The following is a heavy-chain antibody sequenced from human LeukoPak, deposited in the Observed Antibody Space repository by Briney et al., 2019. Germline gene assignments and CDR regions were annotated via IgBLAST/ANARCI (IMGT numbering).Heavy chain of an antibody. D-gene: IGHD2-15*01. V-gene: IGHV3-23*01. Sequence: QPGGSLRLSCAASGFSFSSFAMSWVRQAPGKGLEWVSAITGSGSNTYYADSVKGRFTISRDNSKNTLYLQMNSLRAEDTAIYYCAKNGDRGAYCTGGTCYPYFYYYMDVWGKGTTVTI. J-gene: IGHJ6*03. CDR1: GFSFSSFA. CDR3: AKNGDRGAYCTGGTCYPYFYYYMDV. CDR2: ITGSGSNT.